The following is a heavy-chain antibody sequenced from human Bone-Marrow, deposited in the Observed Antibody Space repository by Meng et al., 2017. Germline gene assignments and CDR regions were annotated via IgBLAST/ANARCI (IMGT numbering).Heavy chain of an antibody. CDR3: ARSPIDKYDLSALPLDY. J-gene: IGHJ4*02. Sequence: GESLKISCAASGFTFSSYAMHWVRQAPGKGLEYVSAISSNGGSTYYANSVKGRFTISRDNSKNTVFLHINSLRPEDTAVYYCARSPIDKYDLSALPLDYWGQGTLVTVSS. V-gene: IGHV3-64*01. CDR2: ISSNGGST. D-gene: IGHD3-22*01. CDR1: GFTFSSYA.